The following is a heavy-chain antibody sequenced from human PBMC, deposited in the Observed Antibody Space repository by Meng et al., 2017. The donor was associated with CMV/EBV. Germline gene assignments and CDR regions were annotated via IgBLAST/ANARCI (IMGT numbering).Heavy chain of an antibody. Sequence: GESLKISCAASGFTLSTYWMTWVRHAPGKGLESVAKIKQDGSDKYYLESVKGRFTISRDNAKNSLYLQLNSLRAEDTAVYYCVRDRGYFDYWGQGTLVTVSS. CDR1: GFTLSTYW. CDR3: VRDRGYFDY. V-gene: IGHV3-7*01. CDR2: IKQDGSDK. J-gene: IGHJ4*02.